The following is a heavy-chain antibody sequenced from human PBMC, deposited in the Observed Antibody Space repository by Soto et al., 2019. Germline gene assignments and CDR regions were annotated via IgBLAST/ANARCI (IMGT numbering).Heavy chain of an antibody. D-gene: IGHD3-3*01. J-gene: IGHJ4*02. CDR2: IYYSAST. V-gene: IGHV4-31*03. CDR1: GGSISSGGYY. Sequence: SETLSLTCTVSGGSISSGGYYWSWIRQHPGKGLEWIGYIYYSASTYYNPSLKSRVTISVYTSKNQFSLKLSSVTAADTAVYYCASAPLLYYDCWSGPSTDYYFDYWGQGTLVTVSS. CDR3: ASAPLLYYDCWSGPSTDYYFDY.